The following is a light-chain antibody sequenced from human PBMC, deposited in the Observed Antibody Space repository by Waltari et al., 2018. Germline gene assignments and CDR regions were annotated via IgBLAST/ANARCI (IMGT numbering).Light chain of an antibody. V-gene: IGLV2-23*02. CDR2: EVT. J-gene: IGLJ3*02. Sequence: QSALTRPASVSGSPGQSITISCTGTSSDVGSYNLVSWYQQHPGKAPKLMIYEVTKRPSGVSNRFSVSKSGNMASLTISGLQAEDEADYYCCSYAGSTTWVFGGGTKLTVL. CDR3: CSYAGSTTWV. CDR1: SSDVGSYNL.